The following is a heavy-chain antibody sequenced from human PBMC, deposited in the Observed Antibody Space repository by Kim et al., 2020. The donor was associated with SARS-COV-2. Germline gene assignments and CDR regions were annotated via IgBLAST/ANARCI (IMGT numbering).Heavy chain of an antibody. V-gene: IGHV1-69*13. J-gene: IGHJ3*02. CDR1: GGTFSSYA. D-gene: IGHD3-22*01. CDR3: ARELEYYYDSSGYIYAFDI. Sequence: SVKVSCKASGGTFSSYAISWVRQAPGQGLEWMGGIIPIFGTANYAQKFQGRVTITADESTSTAYMELSSLRSEDTAVYYCARELEYYYDSSGYIYAFDIWGQGTMVTVSS. CDR2: IIPIFGTA.